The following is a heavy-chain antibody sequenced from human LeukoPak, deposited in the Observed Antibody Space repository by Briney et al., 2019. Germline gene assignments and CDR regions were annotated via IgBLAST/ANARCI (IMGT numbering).Heavy chain of an antibody. J-gene: IGHJ4*02. V-gene: IGHV3-11*04. CDR2: ISSSGSTI. Sequence: GGSLRLSCAASGFTFSDYYMSWIRQAPGKGLEWVSYISSSGSTIYYADSVKGRFTISRDNAKNSLYLQMSSLRAEDTAVYYCARDVAARPRFLDYWGQGTLVTVSS. D-gene: IGHD6-6*01. CDR3: ARDVAARPRFLDY. CDR1: GFTFSDYY.